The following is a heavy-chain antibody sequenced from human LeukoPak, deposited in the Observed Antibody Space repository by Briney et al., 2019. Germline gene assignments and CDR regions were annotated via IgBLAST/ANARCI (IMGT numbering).Heavy chain of an antibody. V-gene: IGHV1-18*01. CDR2: ISFYNGNT. Sequence: ASVKVSCKASGYSVTTYGIAWVRQASGRGLEWMGWISFYNGNTKYAQKYQGRVTMTTDTSTSTAYMELRSLRSDDTAVYYRARGVSARWVDYWGQGTLVTVSS. J-gene: IGHJ4*02. CDR1: GYSVTTYG. D-gene: IGHD4/OR15-4a*01. CDR3: ARGVSARWVDY.